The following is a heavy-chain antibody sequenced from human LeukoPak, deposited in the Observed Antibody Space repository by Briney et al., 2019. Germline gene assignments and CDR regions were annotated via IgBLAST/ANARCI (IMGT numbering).Heavy chain of an antibody. D-gene: IGHD4-17*01. CDR3: AAQGGSGDLRY. J-gene: IGHJ4*02. V-gene: IGHV3-15*01. CDR2: IKRIIDGETT. Sequence: GRSLRLSCAASGFTFGNTGVNWVRQAPGKGLGWVGRIKRIIDGETTDYAAPVKGRFTVSRDDSINTLYLQMSSLKTEDTAVYYCAAQGGSGDLRYWGQGTLVTVSS. CDR1: GFTFGNTG.